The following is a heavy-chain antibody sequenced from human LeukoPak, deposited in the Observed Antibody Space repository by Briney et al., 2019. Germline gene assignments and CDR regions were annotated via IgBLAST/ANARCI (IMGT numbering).Heavy chain of an antibody. D-gene: IGHD5-18*01. CDR2: IYYSGST. J-gene: IGHJ4*02. Sequence: SETLSLTCTVSGGSISSYYWSWIRQPPGKGLEWIGYIYYSGSTNYNPSLTSRVTISVDTSKNQFSLKLSSVTAADTAVYYCARFSVFGGYSYGRPSGFDYWGQGTLVTVSS. CDR3: ARFSVFGGYSYGRPSGFDY. CDR1: GGSISSYY. V-gene: IGHV4-59*01.